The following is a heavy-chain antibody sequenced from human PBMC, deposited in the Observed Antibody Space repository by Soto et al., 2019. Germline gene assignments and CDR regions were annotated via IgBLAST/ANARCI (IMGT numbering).Heavy chain of an antibody. CDR3: ARDSSSWYLAVRTNTWFDP. CDR2: INPNSGNT. V-gene: IGHV1-8*01. CDR1: GYTFTSYD. D-gene: IGHD6-13*01. J-gene: IGHJ5*02. Sequence: QVQLMQSRAEVKKPGASVKVSCKASGYTFTSYDINWVLQATGQGLEWMGWINPNSGNTGYAQKFQGRVTMTRNTSISTAYMELNSLRSEDTAVYYCARDSSSWYLAVRTNTWFDPWGQGTLVTVSS.